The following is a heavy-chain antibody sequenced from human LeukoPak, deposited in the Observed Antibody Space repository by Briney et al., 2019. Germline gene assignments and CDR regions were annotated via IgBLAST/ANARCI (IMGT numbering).Heavy chain of an antibody. J-gene: IGHJ3*02. D-gene: IGHD4-17*01. Sequence: GGSLRLSCAASGFTFDDYAMQWVRQAPGKGLEWVSGISWNSGSIVYADSVKGRFTISRDNAKNSLYLQMNSLRAEDTALYYCAKRGNYGEYVDAFDIWGQGTMVTVSS. CDR3: AKRGNYGEYVDAFDI. V-gene: IGHV3-9*01. CDR2: ISWNSGSI. CDR1: GFTFDDYA.